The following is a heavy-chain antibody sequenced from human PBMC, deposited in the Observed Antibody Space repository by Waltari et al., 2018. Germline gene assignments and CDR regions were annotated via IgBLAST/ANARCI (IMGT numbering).Heavy chain of an antibody. CDR1: GFTFSSYW. J-gene: IGHJ4*02. V-gene: IGHV3-74*01. Sequence: EVLLVESGGGLVQPGGSLRLSCAASGFTFSSYWMHWVRQAPGKGRGSVSHINPDGMLTSYPDSVKGRFTISRDNAKNTLFLQMNSLRAEDTAVYYCVLYSSELLGDCWGQGTLVTVSS. CDR3: VLYSSELLGDC. D-gene: IGHD6-25*01. CDR2: INPDGMLT.